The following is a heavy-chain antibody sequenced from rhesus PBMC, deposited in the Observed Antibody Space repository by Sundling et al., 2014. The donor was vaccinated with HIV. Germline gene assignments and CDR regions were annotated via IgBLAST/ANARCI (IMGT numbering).Heavy chain of an antibody. CDR2: IGGRSGST. Sequence: QVQLQESGPGLVKPSETLSLTCGVSGYSISSAYGWSWIRQPPGKGLEWIGYIGGRSGSTNYNPSLKSRVTISKDTSKNQFSLNLTSVIAADTAVYYCVRDLKYDSWYYYGLESWGQGVVVTVSP. V-gene: IGHV4-127*01. J-gene: IGHJ6*01. CDR1: GYSISSAYG. D-gene: IGHD3-28*01. CDR3: VRDLKYDSWYYYGLES.